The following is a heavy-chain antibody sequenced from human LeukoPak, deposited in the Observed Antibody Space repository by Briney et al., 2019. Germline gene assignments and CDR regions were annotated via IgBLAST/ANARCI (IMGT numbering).Heavy chain of an antibody. CDR3: AREYYYDSSGYYYTRTAHYYFDY. Sequence: GGSLRLSCAASGFTFSSYSMNWVRQAPGKGLEWVSSISSSSSYIYYADSVKGRFTISRDNAKNSLYLQMNSLRAEDTAVYYCAREYYYDSSGYYYTRTAHYYFDYWGQGTLVTVSS. CDR1: GFTFSSYS. V-gene: IGHV3-21*01. CDR2: ISSSSSYI. D-gene: IGHD3-22*01. J-gene: IGHJ4*02.